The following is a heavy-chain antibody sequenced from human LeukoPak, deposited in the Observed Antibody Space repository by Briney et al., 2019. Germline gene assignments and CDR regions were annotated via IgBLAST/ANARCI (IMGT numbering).Heavy chain of an antibody. Sequence: SETLSLTCAVYGGSFSGYYWSWIRQPPGKGLEWIGEINHSGGTNYNPSLKSRVTISIDTSQNQFSLKLSSVTAADTAVYYCARQLMIDYYYYYYYMDVWGRGTTVTISS. CDR2: INHSGGT. D-gene: IGHD3-22*01. CDR1: GGSFSGYY. J-gene: IGHJ6*03. CDR3: ARQLMIDYYYYYYYMDV. V-gene: IGHV4-34*01.